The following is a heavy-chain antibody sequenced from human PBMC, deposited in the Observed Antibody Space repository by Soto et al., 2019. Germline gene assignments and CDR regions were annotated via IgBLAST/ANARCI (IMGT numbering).Heavy chain of an antibody. D-gene: IGHD6-19*01. CDR3: ARLYPGSGWPYHYYGMDV. CDR1: GFTFSTYW. V-gene: IGHV3-7*01. J-gene: IGHJ6*02. CDR2: IKQDGGDT. Sequence: EVQLVESGGGLVQPGGSLRLSCAASGFTFSTYWMSWVRQAPGKGLEWVAKIKQDGGDTYYVDSVKGRFTISRDNDENSVYLQMNSLRAEDTAVYYCARLYPGSGWPYHYYGMDVWGQGTTVTV.